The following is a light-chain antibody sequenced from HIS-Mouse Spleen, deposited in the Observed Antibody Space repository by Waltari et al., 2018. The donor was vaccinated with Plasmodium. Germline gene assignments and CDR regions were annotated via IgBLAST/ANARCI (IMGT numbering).Light chain of an antibody. CDR2: EDS. CDR1: ALPKQY. J-gene: IGLJ3*02. CDR3: YSTDSSGNHRV. Sequence: SYELTQPPSVSVSPGQTARITCFGDALPKQYAYWYQQKSGQAPVLVLYEDSKRPSGLPGRFSGSSSGTMATCTISGAQVEDEADYYCYSTDSSGNHRVFGGGTKLTVL. V-gene: IGLV3-10*01.